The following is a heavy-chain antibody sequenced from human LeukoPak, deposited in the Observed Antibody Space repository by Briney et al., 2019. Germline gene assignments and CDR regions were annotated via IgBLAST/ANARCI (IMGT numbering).Heavy chain of an antibody. D-gene: IGHD3-10*01. Sequence: PGGSLRLSCAASGFTVSSNYMSWVRQAPGKGLEWVSVIYSGGSTYYADSVKGRFTISRDNSKNTLYLQMNSLRAEDTAVYYCARDLYYGSGGSFDYWGQGTLVTVSS. V-gene: IGHV3-53*01. CDR2: IYSGGST. CDR3: ARDLYYGSGGSFDY. CDR1: GFTVSSNY. J-gene: IGHJ4*02.